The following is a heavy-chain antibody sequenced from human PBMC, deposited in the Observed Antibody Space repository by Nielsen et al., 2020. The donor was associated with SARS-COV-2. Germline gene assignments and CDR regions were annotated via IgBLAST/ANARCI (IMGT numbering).Heavy chain of an antibody. D-gene: IGHD5-18*01. Sequence: GGSLRLSCAASGFTFSSYAMSWVRQAPGKGLVWVSRINSDGSSTSYADSVKGRFTISRDNAKNTLYLQMNSLRAEDTAVYYCARAVDTAMGPGMDVWGKGTTVTVSS. J-gene: IGHJ6*03. CDR1: GFTFSSYA. CDR2: INSDGSST. CDR3: ARAVDTAMGPGMDV. V-gene: IGHV3-74*01.